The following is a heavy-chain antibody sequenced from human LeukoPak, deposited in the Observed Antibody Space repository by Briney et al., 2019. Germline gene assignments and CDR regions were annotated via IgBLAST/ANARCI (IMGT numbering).Heavy chain of an antibody. CDR1: GGSIRSYY. V-gene: IGHV4-59*01. J-gene: IGHJ4*02. D-gene: IGHD3-10*01. CDR3: ARSYYGSGSYYSFAY. CDR2: IYYSGST. Sequence: SETLSLTCTVSGGSIRSYYWRWIRQPPGKGLEWMGYIYYSGSTNYNPSLKSRVTIAVDTYKYQCTLKLSSVTAADTAVYYCARSYYGSGSYYSFAYWGQGTLVTVSS.